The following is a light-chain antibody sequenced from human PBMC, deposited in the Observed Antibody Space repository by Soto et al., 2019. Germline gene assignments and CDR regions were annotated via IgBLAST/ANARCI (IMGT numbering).Light chain of an antibody. CDR2: EGG. CDR1: SSDVGGYNY. Sequence: QSALTQPASVSGSPGQSITISCTGTSSDVGGYNYVSWYQHHPGKAPKLMIYEGGKRPSGVSNRFSGSKSGNTASLTISGLQAEDEADYYCCSFALRSTVIFGGGTKLTVL. V-gene: IGLV2-14*01. CDR3: CSFALRSTVI. J-gene: IGLJ2*01.